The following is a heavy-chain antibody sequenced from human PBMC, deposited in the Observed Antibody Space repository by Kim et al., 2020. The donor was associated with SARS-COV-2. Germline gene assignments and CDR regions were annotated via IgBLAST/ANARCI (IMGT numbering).Heavy chain of an antibody. J-gene: IGHJ6*03. Sequence: SVKVSCKASGGTFSSYAISWVRQAPGQGLEWMGRIIPILGIANYAQKFQGRVTITADKSTSTAYMELSSLRSEDTAVYYCARGWGPDPWGPLRAHYYYMDVWGKGTTVTVSS. CDR1: GGTFSSYA. D-gene: IGHD2-21*02. CDR3: ARGWGPDPWGPLRAHYYYMDV. V-gene: IGHV1-69*04. CDR2: IIPILGIA.